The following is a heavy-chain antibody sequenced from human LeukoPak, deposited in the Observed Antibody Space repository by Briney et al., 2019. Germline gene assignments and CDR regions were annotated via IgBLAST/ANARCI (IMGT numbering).Heavy chain of an antibody. D-gene: IGHD3-10*01. CDR1: GYIFSNYI. Sequence: GASVKVSCKASGYIFSNYIMHWVRQAPGQSLEWKGWISAANGNTKYSQKFQGRVTISSDPSASTVYVGVSSLSSGDTAVYYCARDSGAPYNWFDLWGQGTLVTVSS. V-gene: IGHV1-3*01. CDR2: ISAANGNT. J-gene: IGHJ5*02. CDR3: ARDSGAPYNWFDL.